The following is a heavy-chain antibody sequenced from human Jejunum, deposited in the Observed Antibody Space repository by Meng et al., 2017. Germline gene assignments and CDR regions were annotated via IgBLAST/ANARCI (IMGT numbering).Heavy chain of an antibody. Sequence: QVQLVQSGSKLKNPGASVKVSCKASGYTFITYAIHWVRQAPGQGLEWMGWINTNTGSPTYAQGLTGRFVFSLDTSLSTAFLQISSLKPEDTAIYYCAKKTQGSSGYFDYWGQGTLVTVSS. V-gene: IGHV7-4-1*02. CDR2: INTNTGSP. CDR3: AKKTQGSSGYFDY. J-gene: IGHJ4*02. CDR1: GYTFITYA. D-gene: IGHD2-8*02.